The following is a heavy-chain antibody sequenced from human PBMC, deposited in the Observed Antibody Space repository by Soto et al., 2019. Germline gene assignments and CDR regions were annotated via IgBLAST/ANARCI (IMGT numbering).Heavy chain of an antibody. J-gene: IGHJ4*02. Sequence: SETLSLTCTVSGGSISSSSYYWGWIRQPPGKGLEWIGSIYYSGSTYYNPSLKSRVTISVDTSKNQFSLKLSSVTAADTAVYYCASIAARPRLNFDYWGQGTLVTVSS. CDR1: GGSISSSSYY. D-gene: IGHD6-6*01. CDR2: IYYSGST. V-gene: IGHV4-39*01. CDR3: ASIAARPRLNFDY.